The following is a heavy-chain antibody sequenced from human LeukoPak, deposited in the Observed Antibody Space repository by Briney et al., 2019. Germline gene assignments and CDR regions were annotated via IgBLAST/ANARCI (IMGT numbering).Heavy chain of an antibody. J-gene: IGHJ4*02. CDR3: AKEPIALRAAAGLDY. D-gene: IGHD6-13*01. Sequence: PGGSLRLSCSASGFIFNNNDMSWVRQAPGKGLEWVSAISGSGGSTYYADSVKGRFTISRDNSKNTLYLQMNSLRAEDTAVYYCAKEPIALRAAAGLDYWGQGTLVTVSS. CDR1: GFIFNNND. CDR2: ISGSGGST. V-gene: IGHV3-23*01.